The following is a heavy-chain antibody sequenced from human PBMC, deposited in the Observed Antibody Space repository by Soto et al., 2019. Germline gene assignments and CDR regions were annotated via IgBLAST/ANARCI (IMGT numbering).Heavy chain of an antibody. CDR2: TIPVFNTA. J-gene: IGHJ3*02. CDR1: GCTLSYHG. Sequence: GXSVKVSCQASGCTLSYHGYSLLRQAPGQGLEWMGGTIPVFNTAKYAQKFQGRVTVTADKFTNIAYMELSSLRSEDTAFYFCARGVYGSGTYYTGPSAFDIWGQGTMVTVSS. D-gene: IGHD3-10*01. CDR3: ARGVYGSGTYYTGPSAFDI. V-gene: IGHV1-69*06.